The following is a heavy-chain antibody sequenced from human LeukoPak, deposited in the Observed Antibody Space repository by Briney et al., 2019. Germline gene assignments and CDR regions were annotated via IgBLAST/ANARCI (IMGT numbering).Heavy chain of an antibody. D-gene: IGHD2-21*02. CDR3: ARHSIVVVTAGAFDI. J-gene: IGHJ3*02. CDR2: IYYSGST. CDR1: GGSISSGGYY. Sequence: SETLSLTCTVSGGSISSGGYYWSWIRQHPGKGLEWIGYIYYSGSTYYNPSLKSRVTMSVDTSKNQFSLKLSSVTAADTAVYYCARHSIVVVTAGAFDIWGQGTMVTVSS. V-gene: IGHV4-31*03.